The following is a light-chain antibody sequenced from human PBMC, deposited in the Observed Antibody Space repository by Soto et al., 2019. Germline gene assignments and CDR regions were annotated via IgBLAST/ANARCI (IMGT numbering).Light chain of an antibody. V-gene: IGKV3-20*01. CDR2: GAS. J-gene: IGKJ2*01. CDR1: QSTSSNF. CDR3: YQYGGTPPKFT. Sequence: EIVLTQSPATLSLSPGERATLSCRASQSTSSNFSAWYQQKVGEPPTILIYGASSTATGIPDRFSSSGSGTDFTLTISRLEPDDYAVYYCYQYGGTPPKFTFGQGTKVEIK.